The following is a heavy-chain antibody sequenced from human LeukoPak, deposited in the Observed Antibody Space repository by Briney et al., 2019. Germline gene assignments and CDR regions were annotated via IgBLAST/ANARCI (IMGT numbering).Heavy chain of an antibody. J-gene: IGHJ5*02. V-gene: IGHV3-23*01. CDR1: GFTFSSYA. CDR2: ISGSGGST. CDR3: AKAPVGEYYDFWSGYYGTNNWFDP. Sequence: GRSLRLSCAASGFTFSSYAMHWVRQAPGKGLEWVSAISGSGGSTYYADSVKGRLTISRDNSKNTLYLQMNSLRAEDTAVYYCAKAPVGEYYDFWSGYYGTNNWFDPWGQGTLVTVSS. D-gene: IGHD3-3*01.